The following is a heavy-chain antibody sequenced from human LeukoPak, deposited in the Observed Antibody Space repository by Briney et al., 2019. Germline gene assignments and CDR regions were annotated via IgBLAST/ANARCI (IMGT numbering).Heavy chain of an antibody. Sequence: SETLSLTCAVYGGSFSGYYWSWIRQPPGKGLEWIGEINHSGSTNYNPSPKSRVTISVDTSKNQFSLKLSSVTAADTAVYYCARGRAVAREYYYYYMDVWGKGTTVTVSS. CDR2: INHSGST. J-gene: IGHJ6*03. D-gene: IGHD6-19*01. V-gene: IGHV4-34*01. CDR1: GGSFSGYY. CDR3: ARGRAVAREYYYYYMDV.